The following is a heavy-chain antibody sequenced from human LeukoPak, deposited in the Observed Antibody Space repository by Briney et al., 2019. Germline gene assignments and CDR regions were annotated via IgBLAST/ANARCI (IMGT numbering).Heavy chain of an antibody. CDR3: ARRRSGSYYEYSD. Sequence: SETLSLTCTVSGGSVSSSSYYWGWIRQPPGKGLEWIGSIYYSGNTYYNPSLKSRVTISVDTSKNQFSLKLSSVTAADTAVYHCARRRSGSYYEYSDWGQEPWSPSPQ. CDR1: GGSVSSSSYY. CDR2: IYYSGNT. D-gene: IGHD1-26*01. V-gene: IGHV4-39*01. J-gene: IGHJ4*02.